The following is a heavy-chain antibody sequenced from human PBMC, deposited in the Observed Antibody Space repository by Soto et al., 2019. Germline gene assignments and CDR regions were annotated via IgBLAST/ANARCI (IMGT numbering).Heavy chain of an antibody. V-gene: IGHV3-33*01. CDR1: GSIFRGYG. CDR3: AGDVVGATAFWGYLDY. D-gene: IGHD2-15*01. J-gene: IGHJ4*02. CDR2: IRFDGSNI. Sequence: QVLLVESGGGVVQPGRSLRLSCAASGSIFRGYGMHWVRQAPGKGLEWVAVIRFDGSNINYADFVMGRFTISRDNSKNTLYLEMNSLRVEDTAVYYCAGDVVGATAFWGYLDYWGQGTLVTVSS.